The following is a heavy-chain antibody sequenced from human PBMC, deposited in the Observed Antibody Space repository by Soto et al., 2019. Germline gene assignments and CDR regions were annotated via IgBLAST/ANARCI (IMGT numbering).Heavy chain of an antibody. CDR1: GGTFSSYT. Sequence: QVQLVQSGAEVKKAGSSVKVSCKASGGTFSSYTISWVRQAPGQGLEWMGRIIPILGIANYAQKFQGRVTITADKSTSTAYMELSSLRSEDTAVYYCARYLGYCSGGSCYSFDYWGQGTLVTVSS. CDR2: IIPILGIA. J-gene: IGHJ4*02. V-gene: IGHV1-69*02. CDR3: ARYLGYCSGGSCYSFDY. D-gene: IGHD2-15*01.